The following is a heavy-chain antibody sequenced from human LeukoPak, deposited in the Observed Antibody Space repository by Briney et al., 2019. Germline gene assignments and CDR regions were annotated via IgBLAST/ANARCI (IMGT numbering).Heavy chain of an antibody. CDR1: GGTFSSYA. J-gene: IGHJ4*02. Sequence: ASVKVSCKASGGTFSSYAISWVRQAPGQGLEWMGGIIPIFGTANYVQKFQGRVTITADESTSTAYMELSSLRSEDTAVYYCARDSELEMATNIGYYWGQGTLVTVSS. D-gene: IGHD5-24*01. V-gene: IGHV1-69*13. CDR2: IIPIFGTA. CDR3: ARDSELEMATNIGYY.